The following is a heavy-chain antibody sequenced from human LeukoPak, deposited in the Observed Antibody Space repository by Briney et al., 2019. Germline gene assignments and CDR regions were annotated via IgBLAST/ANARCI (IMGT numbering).Heavy chain of an antibody. CDR3: ARASTGNEY. J-gene: IGHJ4*02. Sequence: PGGSLRLSCAASGFTFSSYAMNWVRQAPGKGLEWVSYISSSGTIIYYADSVKGRFTISRDNAKNSLYLQMNSLRAEDTAVYYCARASTGNEYWGQGTLVTVSS. V-gene: IGHV3-48*04. CDR1: GFTFSSYA. CDR2: ISSSGTII.